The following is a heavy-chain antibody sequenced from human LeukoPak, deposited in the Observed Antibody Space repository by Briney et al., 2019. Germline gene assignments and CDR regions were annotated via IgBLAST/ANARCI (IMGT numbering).Heavy chain of an antibody. J-gene: IGHJ4*02. CDR2: IYYSGDT. CDR3: ARTVHYSTGWSPTYYFDY. CDR1: GGSISNYY. D-gene: IGHD6-19*01. V-gene: IGHV4-59*01. Sequence: SETLSLTCTVSGGSISNYYWSWIRQPPGKGLEWIGHIYYSGDTNYNPSLKSRVSISVDTSKNQFSLKLSSVTAADTALYYCARTVHYSTGWSPTYYFDYWGQGTLATVSS.